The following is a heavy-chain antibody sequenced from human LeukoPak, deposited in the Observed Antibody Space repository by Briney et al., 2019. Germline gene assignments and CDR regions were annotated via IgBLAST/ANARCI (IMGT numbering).Heavy chain of an antibody. Sequence: SETLSLTCTVSGGSISSSSYYWGWIRQPPGKGLEWIGSIYYSGSTYYNPSLKSRVTISVDTSKNQFSLKLSSVTAADTAVYYCARSSGWYKGKNWFDPWGQGTLVTVSS. V-gene: IGHV4-39*07. D-gene: IGHD6-19*01. CDR1: GGSISSSSYY. CDR2: IYYSGST. CDR3: ARSSGWYKGKNWFDP. J-gene: IGHJ5*02.